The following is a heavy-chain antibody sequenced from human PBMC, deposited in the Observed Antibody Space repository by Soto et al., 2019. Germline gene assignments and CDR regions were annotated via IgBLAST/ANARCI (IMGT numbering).Heavy chain of an antibody. CDR3: ARPLWRDDYNWGYFDL. Sequence: QVQLVESGGGVVQPGRSLRLSCAASGFTFSSYAMHWVRQAPGKGLEWVAVISYDGSNKYYADSVKGRFTISRDNSKNSLYLQMYSLRAEDTAVYYCARPLWRDDYNWGYFDLWGRVTLVTVSS. J-gene: IGHJ2*01. D-gene: IGHD4-4*01. V-gene: IGHV3-30-3*01. CDR1: GFTFSSYA. CDR2: ISYDGSNK.